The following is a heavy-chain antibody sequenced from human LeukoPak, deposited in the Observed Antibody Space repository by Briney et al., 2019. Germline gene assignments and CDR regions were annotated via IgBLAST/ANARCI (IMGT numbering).Heavy chain of an antibody. CDR1: GYTFTGYY. V-gene: IGHV1-2*02. CDR3: ARDLKMGYSSGRHSWGTGSSNDY. CDR2: INPNSGGT. J-gene: IGHJ4*02. Sequence: ASVKVSCKASGYTFTGYYIHWVRQAPGQGLEWMGWINPNSGGTNYAQKFQGRVTMTRDTSIRTAYMELSRLRSDDTAVYYCARDLKMGYSSGRHSWGTGSSNDYWGQGTLVTVSS. D-gene: IGHD6-19*01.